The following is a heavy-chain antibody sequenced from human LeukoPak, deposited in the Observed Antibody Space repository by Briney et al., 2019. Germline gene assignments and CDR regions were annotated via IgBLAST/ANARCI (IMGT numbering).Heavy chain of an antibody. V-gene: IGHV3-33*08. CDR1: GFTFSSYA. Sequence: GRSLRLSCAASGFTFSSYAMHWVRQAPGKGLEWVAVIWYDGSNKYYADSVKGRFTISRDNSKNTLYLQMNSLRAEDTAVYYCARGGLDTFGGVTYYFDYWGQGTLVTVSS. D-gene: IGHD3-16*01. CDR2: IWYDGSNK. CDR3: ARGGLDTFGGVTYYFDY. J-gene: IGHJ4*02.